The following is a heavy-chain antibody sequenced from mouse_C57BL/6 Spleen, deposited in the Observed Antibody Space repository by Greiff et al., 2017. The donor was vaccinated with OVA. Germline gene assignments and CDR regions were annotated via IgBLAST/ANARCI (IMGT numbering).Heavy chain of an antibody. V-gene: IGHV1-26*01. J-gene: IGHJ1*03. CDR2: INPNNGGT. CDR3: ASGDYGSSYWYFDV. CDR1: GYTFTDYY. Sequence: VQLQQSGPELVKPGASVKISCKASGYTFTDYYMNWVKQSHGKSLEWIGDINPNNGGTSYNQKFKGKATLTVDKSSSTAYMELRSLTSEDSAVYYCASGDYGSSYWYFDVWGTGTTVTVSS. D-gene: IGHD1-1*01.